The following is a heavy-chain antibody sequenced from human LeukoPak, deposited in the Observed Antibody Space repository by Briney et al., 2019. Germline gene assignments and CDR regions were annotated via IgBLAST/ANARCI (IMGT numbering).Heavy chain of an antibody. Sequence: ASVKVSCKASGYTFTSYDINWVRQATGQGLEWMGWMNPNSGNTGYAQKFQGRVTMTRNTSISTAYMELSSLRSEDTAVYHCARAPRGYSGYDGKSYYYYYMDVWGKGTTVTVSS. CDR1: GYTFTSYD. J-gene: IGHJ6*03. D-gene: IGHD5-12*01. CDR2: MNPNSGNT. CDR3: ARAPRGYSGYDGKSYYYYYMDV. V-gene: IGHV1-8*01.